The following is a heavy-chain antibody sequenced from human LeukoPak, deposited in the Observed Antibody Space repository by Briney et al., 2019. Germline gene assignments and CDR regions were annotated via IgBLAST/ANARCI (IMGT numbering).Heavy chain of an antibody. Sequence: SVKVSCKASGGTFSSYAISWVRQAPGQGLEWMGGIIPIFGTANYAQKFQGRVTITADKSTSTAYMELSSLRSEDTAVYYCARSVEGYCRGGSCYYYSYYMDVWGKGTTVTVSS. CDR2: IIPIFGTA. CDR3: ARSVEGYCRGGSCYYYSYYMDV. J-gene: IGHJ6*03. D-gene: IGHD2-15*01. CDR1: GGTFSSYA. V-gene: IGHV1-69*06.